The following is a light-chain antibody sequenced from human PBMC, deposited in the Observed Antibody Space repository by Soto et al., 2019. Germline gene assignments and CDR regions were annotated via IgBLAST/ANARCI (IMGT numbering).Light chain of an antibody. V-gene: IGLV4-60*02. CDR1: SGHTTYI. CDR2: LETSGSY. J-gene: IGLJ2*01. Sequence: QPVLTQSSSASASLGSSVKLTCTLSSGHTTYIIAWHQQQPGKAPRYLMKLETSGSYNKGSGVPDRFSGSSSGDDRYLTISIHQFEDEADYYCETWDINTHVVFGGGTKVTVL. CDR3: ETWDINTHVV.